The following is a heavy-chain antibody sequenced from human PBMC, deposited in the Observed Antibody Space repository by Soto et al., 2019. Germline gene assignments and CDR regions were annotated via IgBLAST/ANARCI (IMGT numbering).Heavy chain of an antibody. CDR2: IYYSGST. D-gene: IGHD3-22*01. CDR1: NGSISSYY. V-gene: IGHV4-59*01. J-gene: IGHJ4*02. CDR3: ARSISDYYDNSGHFFFDH. Sequence: PSETLSLTCTVSNGSISSYYRSWIRQPPGKGLEWIGYIYYSGSTNYSPSLKSRVTISVDTSKNQFSLKLTSVTAADTAVYYCARSISDYYDNSGHFFFDHWGQGALVTVSS.